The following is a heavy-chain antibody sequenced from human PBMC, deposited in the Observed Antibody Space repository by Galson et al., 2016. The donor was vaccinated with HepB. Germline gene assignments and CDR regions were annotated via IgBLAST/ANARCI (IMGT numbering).Heavy chain of an antibody. CDR3: TTEEESAAGTDYFDY. V-gene: IGHV3-15*01. CDR2: IKSKTDGGTT. Sequence: SLRLSCAASGFTFSNAWMSWVRQAPGKGLEWVGRIKSKTDGGTTDYAALVKGRFTISRDDSKNTLYLQMNSLKTEDTAVYYCTTEEESAAGTDYFDYWGQGTLVTVSS. J-gene: IGHJ4*02. CDR1: GFTFSNAW. D-gene: IGHD6-13*01.